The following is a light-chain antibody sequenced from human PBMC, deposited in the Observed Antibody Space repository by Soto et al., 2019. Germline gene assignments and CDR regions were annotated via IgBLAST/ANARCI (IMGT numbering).Light chain of an antibody. J-gene: IGKJ4*01. CDR2: KTS. V-gene: IGKV1-5*03. CDR1: QSINNW. CDR3: QQYKSFSLT. Sequence: DIQMTQSPSTLSASVGDRDTITCRSSQSINNWLAWYQQKPGKAPKLLIYKTSDLESGVPSRFSGSGSGTEFSLTISSLQPDDFATYYCQQYKSFSLTFGGGTKVDIK.